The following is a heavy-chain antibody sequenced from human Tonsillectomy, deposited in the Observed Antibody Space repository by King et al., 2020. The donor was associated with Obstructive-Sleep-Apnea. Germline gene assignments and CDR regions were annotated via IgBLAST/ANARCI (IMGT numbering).Heavy chain of an antibody. V-gene: IGHV3-33*01. CDR1: GVTFSSYG. Sequence: VQLVESGGGVVQPGRSLRLSWAASGVTFSSYGLHWVRQAPGKGVEWVAVIWYDGSNKYYEDSVKGRFTISRDNSKNTLYLQMNSLRAEDTAVYYCARDRSDILTGYSEPGSFDYWGQGTLVTVSS. D-gene: IGHD3-9*01. J-gene: IGHJ4*02. CDR3: ARDRSDILTGYSEPGSFDY. CDR2: IWYDGSNK.